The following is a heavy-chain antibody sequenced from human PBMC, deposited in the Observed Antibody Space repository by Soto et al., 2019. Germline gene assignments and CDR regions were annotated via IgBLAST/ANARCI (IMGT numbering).Heavy chain of an antibody. Sequence: QITLNESGPTVVRPTETLTLTCRFSGFSLTTSGVGVGWIRQSPGKAPEWLALIYWDDDKRYRASLKSRLTITKGTSKNQVVLTVSDLDPTDTATYYCAHRVLRTVFGLVTTTAIYFDFWGQGTPVAVSS. CDR1: GFSLTTSGVG. D-gene: IGHD3-3*01. V-gene: IGHV2-5*02. J-gene: IGHJ4*02. CDR3: AHRVLRTVFGLVTTTAIYFDF. CDR2: IYWDDDK.